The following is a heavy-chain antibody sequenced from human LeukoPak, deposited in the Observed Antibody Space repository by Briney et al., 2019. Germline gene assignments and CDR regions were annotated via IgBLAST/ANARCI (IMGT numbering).Heavy chain of an antibody. CDR2: NNDNGNT. CDR1: GDSMSGYY. CDR3: ARAHGERYGLAY. V-gene: IGHV4-59*12. J-gene: IGHJ4*02. D-gene: IGHD4-17*01. Sequence: SETLSLTCSVSGDSMSGYYWSWVRQAPGKGLEWIGYNNDNGNTNYNPSLKSRVTMSVDMSMSQFSLKLTSVTAADTAIYYCARAHGERYGLAYWGQGTLVTVSS.